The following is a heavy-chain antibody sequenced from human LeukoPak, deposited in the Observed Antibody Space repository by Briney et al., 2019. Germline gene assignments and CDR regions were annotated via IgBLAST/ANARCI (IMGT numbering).Heavy chain of an antibody. CDR1: GGSIRSGAYF. Sequence: SETLSLTCTVSGGSIRSGAYFWSWIRQRPGKGLEWIGYIHYSGSAYYNPSPKSRITVSVDTTKNQFSLKLSSVTAADTAVYYCASVDYVWGSFYWGQGTLVTVSS. CDR2: IHYSGSA. J-gene: IGHJ4*02. CDR3: ASVDYVWGSFY. V-gene: IGHV4-31*03. D-gene: IGHD3-16*01.